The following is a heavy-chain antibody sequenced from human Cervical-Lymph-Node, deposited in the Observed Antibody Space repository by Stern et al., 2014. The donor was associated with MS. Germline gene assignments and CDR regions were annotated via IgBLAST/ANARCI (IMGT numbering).Heavy chain of an antibody. CDR2: INPRDGSA. Sequence: VQLVESGAEVKKHGASVRVSCKASGYTFTNYYLHWVRQAPGQGLEWMGIINPRDGSASYAQNFQGRVTMTRDRSTSTVYMEMSSLRSDDTAVYFCAGGHTFDYWGQGTLVTVSS. V-gene: IGHV1-46*01. CDR3: AGGHTFDY. CDR1: GYTFTNYY. J-gene: IGHJ4*02.